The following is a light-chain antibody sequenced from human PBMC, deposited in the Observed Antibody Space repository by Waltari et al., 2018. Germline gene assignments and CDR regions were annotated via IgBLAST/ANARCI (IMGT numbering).Light chain of an antibody. CDR1: SSNSGTRT. J-gene: IGLJ6*01. CDR3: ASWDDSLSVLNM. CDR2: TNS. V-gene: IGLV1-44*01. Sequence: QSVLTQPPSVSGTPGQRVTISCSGSSSNSGTRTVNWYQQLPGMAPKLLIYTNSRRPSGGPDRFSGSASGTSASLAISGLQSEDEADYYCASWDDSLSVLNMFGSGTKVTVL.